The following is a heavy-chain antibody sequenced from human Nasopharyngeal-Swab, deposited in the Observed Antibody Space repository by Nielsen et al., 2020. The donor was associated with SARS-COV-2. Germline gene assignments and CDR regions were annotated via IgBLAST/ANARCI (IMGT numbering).Heavy chain of an antibody. D-gene: IGHD1-26*01. Sequence: WVRQAPGQGLEWMGWISAFNGHTNYAQKFQGRVTMTTDTYTSTAYMELRTLRSDDTAEYYCARGDSGSYSAYWGQGTLVTVSS. CDR2: ISAFNGHT. CDR3: ARGDSGSYSAY. J-gene: IGHJ4*02. V-gene: IGHV1-18*01.